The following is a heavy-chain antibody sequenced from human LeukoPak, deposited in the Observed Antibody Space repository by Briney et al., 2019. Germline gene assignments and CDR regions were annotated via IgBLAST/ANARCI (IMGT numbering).Heavy chain of an antibody. CDR2: ISYDGSNK. J-gene: IGHJ4*02. D-gene: IGHD5-18*01. Sequence: GGSLRLSCAASGFTFSSYAMHWVRQAPGKGLEWVAVISYDGSNKYYADSVKGRFTISRDNAENSLYLQMNSLRVEDTAFYYCARDLAYSRLDYWGQGMLVTVSS. CDR1: GFTFSSYA. CDR3: ARDLAYSRLDY. V-gene: IGHV3-30-3*01.